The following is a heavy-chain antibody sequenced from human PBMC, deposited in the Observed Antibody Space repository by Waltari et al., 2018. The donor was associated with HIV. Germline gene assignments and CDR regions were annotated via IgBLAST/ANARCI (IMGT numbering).Heavy chain of an antibody. CDR3: ARRPGYCSGTRCYYSHWFDP. D-gene: IGHD2-2*03. CDR1: GFSLSTSGVG. J-gene: IGHJ5*02. CDR2: IYWNGNK. Sequence: QITLEESGPTLVKPTQTLTLTCTFSGFSLSTSGVGVGWIRQPPGKPLEWLALIYWNGNKHYSPSLKSRVTITKETSKDQVVLKMTNMDPADTATYFCARRPGYCSGTRCYYSHWFDPWGQGTLVTVSS. V-gene: IGHV2-5*01.